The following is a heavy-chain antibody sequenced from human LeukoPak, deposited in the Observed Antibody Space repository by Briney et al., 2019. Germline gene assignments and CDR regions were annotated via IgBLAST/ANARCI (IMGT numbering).Heavy chain of an antibody. D-gene: IGHD3-22*01. CDR1: GFTVDSNY. CDR3: ARGDDSGYYDYFDY. V-gene: IGHV3-53*01. CDR2: IYTGGNT. J-gene: IGHJ4*02. Sequence: GGSLRLSCAASGFTVDSNYLSWVRKAPGKGLEWVSTIYTGGNTYYAASVKGRFTISRDFSKNTVFLHMNSLRAEDTAMYYCARGDDSGYYDYFDYWGQGALVTVSS.